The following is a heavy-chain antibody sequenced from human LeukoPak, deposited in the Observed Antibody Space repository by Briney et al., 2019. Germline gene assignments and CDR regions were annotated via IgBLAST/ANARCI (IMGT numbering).Heavy chain of an antibody. V-gene: IGHV3-9*01. Sequence: GGSLRLSCTASGFTFDDYAMHWVRQAPGKGLEWVSGISWNSGSIGYADSVKGRFTISRDNAKNSLYLQMNSLRAEDTALYYCAKAIAAAGLHYFDYWGQGTLVTVSS. CDR1: GFTFDDYA. CDR2: ISWNSGSI. CDR3: AKAIAAAGLHYFDY. D-gene: IGHD6-13*01. J-gene: IGHJ4*02.